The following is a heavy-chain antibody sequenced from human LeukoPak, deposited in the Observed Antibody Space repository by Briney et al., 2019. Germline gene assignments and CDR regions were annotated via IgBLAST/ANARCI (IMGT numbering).Heavy chain of an antibody. CDR3: ARPTTRYYMDV. CDR2: IYSEGTT. D-gene: IGHD5-12*01. Sequence: GGSLRLSCAASGFAVSNNYMSWVRQAPGKGLEWVSVIYSEGTTYYGDAVKGRFTISRDDSENTLYLQMNSLRAEDTAVYYCARPTTRYYMDVWGKGTTVTVSS. V-gene: IGHV3-53*01. CDR1: GFAVSNNY. J-gene: IGHJ6*03.